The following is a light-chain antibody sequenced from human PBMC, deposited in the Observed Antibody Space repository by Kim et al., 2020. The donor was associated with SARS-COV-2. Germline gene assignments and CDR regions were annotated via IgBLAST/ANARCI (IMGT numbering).Light chain of an antibody. V-gene: IGKV4-1*01. CDR3: N. CDR2: WSS. Sequence: SLAGSLGERATINCKSSQTVLDNSNNKNYLAWYQLKPGQPPKLLFYWSSTRESGVPDRFSSSGSGTDFTLTISSLQTEDVAITPHNFSQGTKLEI. CDR1: QTVLDNSNNKNY. J-gene: IGKJ2*01.